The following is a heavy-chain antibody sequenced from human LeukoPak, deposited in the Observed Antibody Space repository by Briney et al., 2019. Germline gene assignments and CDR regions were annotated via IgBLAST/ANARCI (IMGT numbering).Heavy chain of an antibody. CDR2: IKEDGSVT. Sequence: GGSLRLSCAASGFTFNSCWMSWVRQAPGKGLEGVATIKEDGSVTFYEDSVQGRFSISRDNSKNSLYLQMNSLRAEDTAGYYCARYPRCFDYWGQGSLVTVSS. CDR1: GFTFNSCW. CDR3: ARYPRCFDY. J-gene: IGHJ4*02. D-gene: IGHD4-17*01. V-gene: IGHV3-7*03.